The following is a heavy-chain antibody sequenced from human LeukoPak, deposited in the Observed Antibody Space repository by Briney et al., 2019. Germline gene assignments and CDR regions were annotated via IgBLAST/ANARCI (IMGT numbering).Heavy chain of an antibody. CDR3: AKGWGPPAKNYYYYYGMDV. CDR2: ISGSGGST. V-gene: IGHV3-23*01. D-gene: IGHD3-16*01. CDR1: GFTFSSYA. J-gene: IGHJ6*02. Sequence: PGGSLRLSCAASGFTFSSYAMSWVRQAPGKGLEWVSAISGSGGSTYYADSVKGRFTISRDNSKNTLYLQMNSLRAEDTAVYYCAKGWGPPAKNYYYYYGMDVWGQGTTVTVSS.